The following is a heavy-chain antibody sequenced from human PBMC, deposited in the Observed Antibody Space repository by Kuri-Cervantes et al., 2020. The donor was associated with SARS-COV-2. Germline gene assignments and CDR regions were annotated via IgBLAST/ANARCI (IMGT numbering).Heavy chain of an antibody. Sequence: SETLSLTCTVSGGSISSSSYYWGWIRQPPGKGLEWIGNIYYSGSTNYNPSLKSRVTISVDTSKNQFSLKLSSVTAADTAVYYCARRGFYCSSTSCPRRYKNWFDPWGQGTLVTVSS. CDR2: IYYSGST. D-gene: IGHD2-2*01. J-gene: IGHJ5*02. V-gene: IGHV4-39*07. CDR1: GGSISSSSYY. CDR3: ARRGFYCSSTSCPRRYKNWFDP.